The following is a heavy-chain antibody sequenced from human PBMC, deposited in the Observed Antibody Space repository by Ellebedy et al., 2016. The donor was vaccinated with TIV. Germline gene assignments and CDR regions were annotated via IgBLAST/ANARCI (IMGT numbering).Heavy chain of an antibody. CDR1: GYSIRNTDW. CDR2: IYHDGST. D-gene: IGHD6-19*01. J-gene: IGHJ4*02. V-gene: IGHV4-4*02. CDR3: ARKDWLVLY. Sequence: MPSETLSLTCAVSGYSIRNTDWWTSARLYPGKGLEWLVEIYHDGSTNYNPSLRGRVTISVDKSQNQFSLKLNSVTAADTAVYYCARKDWLVLYWGLGTLVTVSS.